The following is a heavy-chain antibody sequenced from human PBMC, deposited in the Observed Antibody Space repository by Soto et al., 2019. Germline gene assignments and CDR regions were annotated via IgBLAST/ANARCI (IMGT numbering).Heavy chain of an antibody. CDR2: LYSGST. CDR1: GGSITSFF. Sequence: PSETLSLTGTVSGGSITSFFWNWIRQPPGKGLEWIGNLYSGSTKYSPSLKSRVTISADTSKNQFALSLRSLTAADTAVYYCARIAAATTSWGQGILVTVSS. D-gene: IGHD6-13*01. V-gene: IGHV4-59*08. CDR3: ARIAAATTS. J-gene: IGHJ5*02.